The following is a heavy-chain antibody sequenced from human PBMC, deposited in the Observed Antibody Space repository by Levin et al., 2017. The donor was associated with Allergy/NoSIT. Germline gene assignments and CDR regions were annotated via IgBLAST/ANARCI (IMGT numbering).Heavy chain of an antibody. CDR3: ARDRWGGNGDYPSGY. J-gene: IGHJ4*02. CDR1: GYTFTTYG. D-gene: IGHD4-17*01. Sequence: ASVKVSCRASGYTFTTYGISWVRQAPGQGLEWMGWISGYNGNTNYAQKFQGRVTMTTDTSTTTAYMELRSLRSDDTAVYYCARDRWGGNGDYPSGYWGQGTLVTVSS. V-gene: IGHV1-18*01. CDR2: ISGYNGNT.